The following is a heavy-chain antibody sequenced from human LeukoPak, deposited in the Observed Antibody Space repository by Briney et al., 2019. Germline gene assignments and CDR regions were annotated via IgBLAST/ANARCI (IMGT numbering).Heavy chain of an antibody. CDR3: TAQEGWYIDY. V-gene: IGHV4-39*07. Sequence: PSETLSPTCTVSGGSISSSSYYWGWIRQPPGKGLEWIGEIHHEGSTKYSPSLKSRVTISVDKSKNQFSLKLNSMTAADTAVYYCTAQEGWYIDYWGQGTLVTVSS. J-gene: IGHJ4*02. CDR2: IHHEGST. CDR1: GGSISSSSYY. D-gene: IGHD6-19*01.